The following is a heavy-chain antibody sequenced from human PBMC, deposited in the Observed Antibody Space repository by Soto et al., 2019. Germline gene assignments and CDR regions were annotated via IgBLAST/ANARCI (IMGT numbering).Heavy chain of an antibody. J-gene: IGHJ4*01. Sequence: SETLSLTCTVSGYSISIGSYCACIRQPPGKGPEWIASIYHGGTTFYNPSLKSRITISVDTSNNQFSLKLTSVTAADTAVYYCARVHVMVVAGSTFDYWGHGTLVTVSS. CDR2: IYHGGTT. CDR3: ARVHVMVVAGSTFDY. CDR1: GYSISIGSY. V-gene: IGHV4-38-2*02. D-gene: IGHD6-19*01.